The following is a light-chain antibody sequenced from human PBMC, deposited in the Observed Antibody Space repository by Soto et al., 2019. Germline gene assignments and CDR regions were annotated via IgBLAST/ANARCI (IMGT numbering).Light chain of an antibody. CDR3: GTWDNSLSAFV. J-gene: IGLJ1*01. CDR1: SFNIGNNN. CDR2: DNN. V-gene: IGLV1-51*01. Sequence: QSVLTQPPSVSAAPGQKVTISCSGSSFNIGNNNVSWYQQLPGTAPRLLIYDNNKRPSGTPDRFSGSKSGTSATLGITGLQTEDEADYYCGTWDNSLSAFVFGTGTKVTVL.